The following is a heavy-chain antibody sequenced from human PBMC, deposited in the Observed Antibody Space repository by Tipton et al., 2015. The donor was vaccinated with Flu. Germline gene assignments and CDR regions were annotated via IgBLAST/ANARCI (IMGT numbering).Heavy chain of an antibody. D-gene: IGHD1-26*01. CDR3: ARVKSGARDYFDY. CDR1: GDPISSGDYY. Sequence: TLSLTCAVSGDPISSGDYYWSWIRQPPGKGLEWIGYIYSSGSAYYNPSLKSRLTISLDASKKQFSLKLTSVTAADTAVYYCARVKSGARDYFDYWGQGTLVTVSS. CDR2: IYSSGSA. V-gene: IGHV4-30-4*01. J-gene: IGHJ4*02.